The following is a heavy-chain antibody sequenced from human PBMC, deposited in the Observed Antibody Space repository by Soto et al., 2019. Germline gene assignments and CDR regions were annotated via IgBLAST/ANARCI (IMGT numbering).Heavy chain of an antibody. J-gene: IGHJ4*02. V-gene: IGHV3-48*02. Sequence: GGSLRLSCTASGFTVSDYSVNWVRQAPGKGLEWISYISSTGDLMLYADSVKGRFTIARDIAKNSLYLQMDSLRDEDSAVYYCATWAIAVGGEGFWGQGTLVTVSS. CDR1: GFTVSDYS. CDR2: ISSTGDLM. D-gene: IGHD2-21*01. CDR3: ATWAIAVGGEGF.